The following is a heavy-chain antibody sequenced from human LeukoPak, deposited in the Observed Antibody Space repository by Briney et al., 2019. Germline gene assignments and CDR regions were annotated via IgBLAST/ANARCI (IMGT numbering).Heavy chain of an antibody. D-gene: IGHD3-3*01. J-gene: IGHJ5*02. CDR2: IYHSGST. V-gene: IGHV4-59*12. CDR3: ARRRDSITIFGVVSNWFDP. CDR1: GGSISSYY. Sequence: SETLSLTCTVSGGSISSYYWSWIRQPPGKGLEWIGYIYHSGSTYYNPSLKSRVTISVDRSKNQFSLKLSSVTAADTAVYYCARRRDSITIFGVVSNWFDPWGQGTLVTVSS.